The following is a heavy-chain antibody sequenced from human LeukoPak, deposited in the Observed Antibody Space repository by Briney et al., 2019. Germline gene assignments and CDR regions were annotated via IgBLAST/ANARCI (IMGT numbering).Heavy chain of an antibody. CDR3: ANFPRYCSGASCSGMDV. D-gene: IGHD2-15*01. V-gene: IGHV4-38-2*01. Sequence: SETLSLTCAVSGYLLSNGYYWGWVRLPPGKGLEWIGSIHHSGIIHYNPSFKSRLTISVDTVKNEFSMNLNSVTAADTAVYYCANFPRYCSGASCSGMDVWGKGTTVIVSS. J-gene: IGHJ6*04. CDR2: IHHSGII. CDR1: GYLLSNGYY.